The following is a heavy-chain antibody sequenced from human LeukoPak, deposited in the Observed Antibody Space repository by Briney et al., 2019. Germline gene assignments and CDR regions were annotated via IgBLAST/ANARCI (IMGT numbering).Heavy chain of an antibody. Sequence: PSETLSLTCAVYIDSFSNYHWNWIRQTPAKGMEWIGEVNESGGTNISPSLRSRGILSVDTSKNQFSLKLISVNVADTPVYYCARGQGATAPQVGKNWFDPWGQGARVTVSS. CDR1: IDSFSNYH. CDR3: ARGQGATAPQVGKNWFDP. CDR2: VNESGGT. J-gene: IGHJ5*02. V-gene: IGHV4-34*04. D-gene: IGHD1-26*01.